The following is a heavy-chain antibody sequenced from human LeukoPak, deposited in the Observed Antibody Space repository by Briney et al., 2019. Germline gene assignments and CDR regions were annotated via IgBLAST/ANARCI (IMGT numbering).Heavy chain of an antibody. CDR2: YSGNT. D-gene: IGHD3-22*01. CDR3: GRKKPPNYYDSSGYYRHVSFDI. CDR1: GGSISDYY. V-gene: IGHV4-59*01. J-gene: IGHJ3*02. Sequence: SETLSLTCTVSGGSISDYYWSWIRQPPGRGLEWIGYSGNTNYNPSLKSRVIISVDTSKNQFSLKLSPVTAADTAVYYCGRKKPPNYYDSSGYYRHVSFDIWGQGTMVTVSS.